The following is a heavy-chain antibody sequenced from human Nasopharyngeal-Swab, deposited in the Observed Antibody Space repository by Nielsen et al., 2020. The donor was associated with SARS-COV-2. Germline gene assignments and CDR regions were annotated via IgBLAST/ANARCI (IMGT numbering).Heavy chain of an antibody. Sequence: GSLRLSCTVSGCSISSSSYYWGWIRQPPGKGLEWVGNIYYSGTTYYNPSLKRRVTISVDSPKTQFSLRLSSVTAADTAVYYCASQPSNWFDPWGQGTLVTVSS. V-gene: IGHV4-39*01. J-gene: IGHJ5*02. CDR2: IYYSGTT. CDR3: ASQPSNWFDP. CDR1: GCSISSSSYY.